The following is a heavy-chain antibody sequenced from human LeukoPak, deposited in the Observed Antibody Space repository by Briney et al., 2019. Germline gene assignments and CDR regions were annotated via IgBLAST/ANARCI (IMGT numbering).Heavy chain of an antibody. CDR2: ISAYNGNT. V-gene: IGHV1-18*01. CDR1: GYTFTSYG. D-gene: IGHD3-22*01. J-gene: IGHJ5*02. Sequence: GASVKVSCKASGYTFTSYGISWVRQAPGQGLEWMGWISAYNGNTNYAQKLQGRVTITRNTSIGTAYMELSSLRSEDTAVYYCARPMRDGYDYYDTSGYYYWFDPWGQGTLVTVSS. CDR3: ARPMRDGYDYYDTSGYYYWFDP.